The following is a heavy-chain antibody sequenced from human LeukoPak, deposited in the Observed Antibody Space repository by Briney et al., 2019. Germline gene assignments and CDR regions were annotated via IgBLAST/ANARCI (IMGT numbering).Heavy chain of an antibody. V-gene: IGHV1-2*02. D-gene: IGHD6-13*01. J-gene: IGHJ3*02. CDR2: INPNSGGT. CDR1: GYTFTCYY. Sequence: ASVKVSCKASGYTFTCYYMHWVRQAPGQGLEWMGWINPNSGGTNYAQKFQGRVTMTRDTSISTAYMELSRLRSDDTAVYYCAIRQQLVASDPFDIWGQGTMVTVSS. CDR3: AIRQQLVASDPFDI.